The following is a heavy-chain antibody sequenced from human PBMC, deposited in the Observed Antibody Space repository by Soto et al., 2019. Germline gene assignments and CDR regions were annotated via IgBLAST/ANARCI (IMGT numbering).Heavy chain of an antibody. CDR1: GFTFSSHW. CDR2: INSDGSST. V-gene: IGHV3-74*01. Sequence: PGGSLRLSCAVSGFTFSSHWMHWVRQAPGKGLVWVSRINSDGSSTNYADSVKGRFTISRDNAKNTLYLQMNSLRAEDTAIYYCAKDEDGSGSYYKGPYDPWGQGTLVTVSS. J-gene: IGHJ5*02. D-gene: IGHD3-10*01. CDR3: AKDEDGSGSYYKGPYDP.